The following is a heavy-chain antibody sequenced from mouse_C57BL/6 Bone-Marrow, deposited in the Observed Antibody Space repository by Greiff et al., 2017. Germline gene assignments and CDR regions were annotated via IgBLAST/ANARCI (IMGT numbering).Heavy chain of an antibody. D-gene: IGHD2-4*01. CDR1: GYTFTSYW. CDR2: IDPSDSYT. Sequence: QVQLQQSGAELVMPGASVKLSCKASGYTFTSYWMHWVKQRPGQGLEWIGEIDPSDSYTNYNQKFKGKSTVTVDKSSSTAYMQLSSLTSEDSAVYYCARVNIYYDYDGAMDYWGQGTSVTVSA. V-gene: IGHV1-69*01. CDR3: ARVNIYYDYDGAMDY. J-gene: IGHJ4*01.